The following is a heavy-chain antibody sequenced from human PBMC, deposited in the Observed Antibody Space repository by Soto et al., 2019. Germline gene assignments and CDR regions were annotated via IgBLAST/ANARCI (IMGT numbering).Heavy chain of an antibody. CDR3: ARHPITMVRGVTPVLDY. J-gene: IGHJ4*02. Sequence: GESLKISCKGSGYSFTSYWISWVRQMPGKGLEWMGRIDPSDSYTNYSPSFQGHVTISADKSISTAYLQWSSLKASDTAMYYCARHPITMVRGVTPVLDYWGQGTLVTVSS. CDR1: GYSFTSYW. V-gene: IGHV5-10-1*01. D-gene: IGHD3-10*01. CDR2: IDPSDSYT.